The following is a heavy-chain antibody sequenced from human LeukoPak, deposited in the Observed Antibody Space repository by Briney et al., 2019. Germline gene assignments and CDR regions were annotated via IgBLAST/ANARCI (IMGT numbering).Heavy chain of an antibody. CDR2: INHSGST. V-gene: IGHV4-34*01. CDR1: GGFFSGYY. J-gene: IGHJ4*02. Sequence: SETLSLTCAVYGGFFSGYYWSWIRQPPGKGLEWIGEINHSGSTNYNPSLKSRVTISVDTSKNQFSLKLSSVTAADTAVYYCARVRTGIAAAGTGLGCIDYWGQGTLVTVSS. CDR3: ARVRTGIAAAGTGLGCIDY. D-gene: IGHD6-13*01.